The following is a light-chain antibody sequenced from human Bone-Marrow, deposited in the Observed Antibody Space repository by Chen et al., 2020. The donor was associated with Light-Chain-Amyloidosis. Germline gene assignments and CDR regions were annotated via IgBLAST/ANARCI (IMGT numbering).Light chain of an antibody. CDR1: QSVSGY. J-gene: IGKJ4*01. V-gene: IGKV3-11*01. Sequence: EIVLTQSPATLSLSPGERATLSCRASQSVSGYLAWYQLKPGQAPRLLIYDASNRSAGIPARFSGSGGGTDFTLTISSLEPEDFAVYYCQQRANWPLTFGGGTKVEI. CDR2: DAS. CDR3: QQRANWPLT.